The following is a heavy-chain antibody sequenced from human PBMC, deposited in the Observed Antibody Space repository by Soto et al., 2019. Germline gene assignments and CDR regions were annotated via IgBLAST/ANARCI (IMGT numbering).Heavy chain of an antibody. CDR3: ARAIAGTRSLYYYGSGSWFDP. D-gene: IGHD3-10*01. CDR1: GGSISSGGYY. CDR2: IYYSGST. J-gene: IGHJ5*02. Sequence: QVQLQESGPGLVKPSQTLSLTCTVSGGSISSGGYYWSWIRQHPGKVLEWIGYIYYSGSTYYNPSLKSRVTISVDTSQNQFSLKLSSVTAADTAVYYCARAIAGTRSLYYYGSGSWFDPWGQGTLVTVSS. V-gene: IGHV4-31*03.